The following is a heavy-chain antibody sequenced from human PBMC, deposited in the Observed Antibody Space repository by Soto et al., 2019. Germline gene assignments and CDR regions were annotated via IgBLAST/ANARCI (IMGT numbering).Heavy chain of an antibody. J-gene: IGHJ6*02. CDR1: GYTFTNYG. CDR3: ANFAIGWYHYYGMDV. V-gene: IGHV1-18*04. D-gene: IGHD2-2*01. CDR2: ISGNDGNA. Sequence: IRLVQSGTEVKKPGASVKVSCKASGYTFTNYGISWVRQAPGQGLEWMGWISGNDGNANYEQKFQARGSMTIDTPTNTAYMELSSLRADDTAVFYGANFAIGWYHYYGMDVWGQGTTVTVSS.